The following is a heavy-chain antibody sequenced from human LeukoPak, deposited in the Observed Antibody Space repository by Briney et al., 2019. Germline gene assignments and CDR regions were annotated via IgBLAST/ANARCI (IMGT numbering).Heavy chain of an antibody. CDR1: GFTFSSYA. CDR2: ISGSGGST. CDR3: AKDQLRIAVAGGAFDI. J-gene: IGHJ3*02. V-gene: IGHV3-23*01. Sequence: GGSLRLSCAASGFTFSSYAMSWVRQAPGKGLKWVSAISGSGGSTYYADSVKGRFTISRDNSKNTLYLQMNSLRAEDTAVYYCAKDQLRIAVAGGAFDIWGQGTMITVSS. D-gene: IGHD6-19*01.